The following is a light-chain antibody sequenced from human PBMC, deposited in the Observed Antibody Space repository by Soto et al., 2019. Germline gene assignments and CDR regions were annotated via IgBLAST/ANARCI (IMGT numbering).Light chain of an antibody. CDR2: TND. CDR3: QSYDSSLGGYV. J-gene: IGLJ1*01. Sequence: QSVLTQPSSVSGAPGQRVTISCTGTSSNIGAGYDVHWYQHLPGTAPKLLIYTNDNRPSGAPDRFSASNSGTSASLAIAGLQAEDEAEYYCQSYDSSLGGYVFGTGTKLTVL. V-gene: IGLV1-40*01. CDR1: SSNIGAGYD.